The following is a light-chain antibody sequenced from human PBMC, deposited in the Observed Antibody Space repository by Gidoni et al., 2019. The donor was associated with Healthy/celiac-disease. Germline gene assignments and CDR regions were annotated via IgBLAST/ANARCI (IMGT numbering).Light chain of an antibody. CDR2: EVS. J-gene: IGLJ1*01. Sequence: QSVTISCTGTSSDVRGNNYVSWYQQHPGKAPKLMIYEVSKRPSGVPDRFSGSKSGNTASLTVSGLQAEDEADYYCSSYAGSNNSYVFGTGTKVTVL. CDR1: SSDVRGNNY. CDR3: SSYAGSNNSYV. V-gene: IGLV2-8*01.